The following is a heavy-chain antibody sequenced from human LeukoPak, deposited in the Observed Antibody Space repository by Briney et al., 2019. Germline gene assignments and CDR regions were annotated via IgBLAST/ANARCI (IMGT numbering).Heavy chain of an antibody. CDR1: GYTFPSYF. V-gene: IGHV1-46*01. J-gene: IGHJ4*02. Sequence: AASVKVSCTASGYTFPSYFMHWVRQAPGLGLEWMGIINPTGGSTTYAQKFQGRVTMTRDTSTSTVYMELSSLRSDDTAVYYCARTAARRFDYWGQGTLVTVSS. CDR3: ARTAARRFDY. D-gene: IGHD6-6*01. CDR2: INPTGGST.